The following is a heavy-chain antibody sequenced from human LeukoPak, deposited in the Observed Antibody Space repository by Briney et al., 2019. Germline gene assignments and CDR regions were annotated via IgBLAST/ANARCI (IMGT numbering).Heavy chain of an antibody. CDR2: ISAYNGNT. D-gene: IGHD1-26*01. CDR1: GSTFTSYY. V-gene: IGHV1-18*04. CDR3: ASQIVGATWEGDDAFDI. J-gene: IGHJ3*02. Sequence: VASVKVSCKASGSTFTSYYMHWVRQAPGQGLEWMGWISAYNGNTNYAQKLQGRVTMTTDTSTSTAYMELRSLRSDDTAVYYCASQIVGATWEGDDAFDIWGQGTMVTVSS.